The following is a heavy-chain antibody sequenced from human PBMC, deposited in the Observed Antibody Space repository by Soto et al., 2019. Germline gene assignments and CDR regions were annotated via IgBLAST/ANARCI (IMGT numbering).Heavy chain of an antibody. CDR1: GGSISSSQW. CDR2: IYHSGST. J-gene: IGHJ3*02. V-gene: IGHV4-4*02. D-gene: IGHD1-26*01. CDR3: ATREGLPDPFDI. Sequence: QVQLQESGPGLVKPSGTLSLTCSVSGGSISSSQWWGWVRQSPGRGLERIGEIYHSGSTNYNPSLYSRVTVSLDKSKNQFSMKLTSVTAADTAIYYCATREGLPDPFDIWGHGTMVTVSS.